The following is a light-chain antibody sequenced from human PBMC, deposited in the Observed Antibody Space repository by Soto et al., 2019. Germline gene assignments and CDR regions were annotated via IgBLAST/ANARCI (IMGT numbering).Light chain of an antibody. CDR2: LEGSGSY. CDR1: SGHNTYI. CDR3: ETWDTNTRV. Sequence: QLVLTQSSSASASLGSSVKLTCTLTSGHNTYIIAWHQQQSGKAPRYLMKLEGSGSYNKGSGVPDRFSGSSSGADRYLTISNLQFEDEADYYCETWDTNTRVFGGGTKVTVL. V-gene: IGLV4-60*02. J-gene: IGLJ2*01.